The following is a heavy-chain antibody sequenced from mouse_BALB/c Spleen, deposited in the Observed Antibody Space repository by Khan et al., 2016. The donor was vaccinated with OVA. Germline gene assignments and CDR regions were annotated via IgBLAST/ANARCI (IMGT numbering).Heavy chain of an antibody. Sequence: EVELVESGPGLVKPSQSLSLTCTVTGYSITSGYAWNWIRQFPGNKLEWMGYISYSGGTSYNPSLKSRISITRDTSKNQFFLQLNSVTTEDTATDYCARGNYYGYYFDYWGQGTTRTGSS. D-gene: IGHD1-1*01. V-gene: IGHV3-2*02. J-gene: IGHJ2*01. CDR3: ARGNYYGYYFDY. CDR2: ISYSGGT. CDR1: GYSITSGYA.